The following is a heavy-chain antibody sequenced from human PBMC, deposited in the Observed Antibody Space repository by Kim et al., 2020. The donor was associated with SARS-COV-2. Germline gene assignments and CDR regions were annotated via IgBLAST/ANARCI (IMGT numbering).Heavy chain of an antibody. D-gene: IGHD3-22*01. V-gene: IGHV3-23*01. CDR2: ISRSGENT. J-gene: IGHJ4*02. CDR3: TKDRSFYYDSCGD. CDR1: GFMFSRYA. Sequence: GGSLRLSCAASGFMFSRYAMSWVRQAPGKGLEWVSSISRSGENTYYPDSVKGRFTISRDKSKNTLYLQMNSLRAEDTAVYFCTKDRSFYYDSCGDWGQGTLVTVSS.